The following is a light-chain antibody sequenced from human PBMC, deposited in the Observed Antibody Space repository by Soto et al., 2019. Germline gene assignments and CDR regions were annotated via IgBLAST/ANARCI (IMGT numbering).Light chain of an antibody. Sequence: EIALTQSPGTLSLSPGERATLSCRASQSVSSSYLAWYQQKPGQAPRLLIYGASSRATGIPDRFSGSGSGTDLILTIRRLETEDFAVYYCQQYGSAPSMYSFGQGTKLEI. CDR3: QQYGSAPSMYS. CDR2: GAS. J-gene: IGKJ2*03. V-gene: IGKV3-20*01. CDR1: QSVSSSY.